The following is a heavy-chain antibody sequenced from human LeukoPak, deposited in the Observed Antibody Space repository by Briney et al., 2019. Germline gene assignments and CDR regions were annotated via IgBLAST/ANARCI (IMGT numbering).Heavy chain of an antibody. CDR1: GFTFSSYS. V-gene: IGHV3-21*01. J-gene: IGHJ4*02. D-gene: IGHD5-18*01. CDR2: ISSSSSYI. CDR3: ARDVRMRFGYSATGYFDY. Sequence: GGSLRLSCAASGFTFSSYSMNWVRQAPGKGLEWVSSISSSSSYIYYADSVKGRFTISRDNAKNSLYLQMNSLRAEDTAVYYCARDVRMRFGYSATGYFDYWGQGTLVTVSS.